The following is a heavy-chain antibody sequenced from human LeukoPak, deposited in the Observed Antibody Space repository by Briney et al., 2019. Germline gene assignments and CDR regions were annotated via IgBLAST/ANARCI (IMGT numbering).Heavy chain of an antibody. CDR1: GFTFSSYG. V-gene: IGHV3-30*18. J-gene: IGHJ6*02. CDR2: ISYDGSNK. CDR3: AKDRSQRPHSYGPYYYYYYGMDV. D-gene: IGHD5-18*01. Sequence: PGGSLRLSCAASGFTFSSYGMHWVRQAPGMGLEWVAVISYDGSNKYYADSVKGRFTISRDNSKNTLYLQMNSLRAEDTAVYYCAKDRSQRPHSYGPYYYYYYGMDVWGQGTTVTVSS.